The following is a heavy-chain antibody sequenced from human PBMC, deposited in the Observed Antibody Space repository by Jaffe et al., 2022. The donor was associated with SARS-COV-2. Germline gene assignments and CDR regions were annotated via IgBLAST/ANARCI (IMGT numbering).Heavy chain of an antibody. CDR2: INHSGST. Sequence: QVQLQQWGAGLLKPSETLSLTCAVYGGSFSGYYWSWIRQPPGKGLEWIGEINHSGSTNYNPSLKSRVTISVDTSKNQFSLKLSSVTAADTAVYYCARGGLLWFGEFVDPWGQGTLVTVSS. CDR1: GGSFSGYY. V-gene: IGHV4-34*01. J-gene: IGHJ5*02. D-gene: IGHD3-10*01. CDR3: ARGGLLWFGEFVDP.